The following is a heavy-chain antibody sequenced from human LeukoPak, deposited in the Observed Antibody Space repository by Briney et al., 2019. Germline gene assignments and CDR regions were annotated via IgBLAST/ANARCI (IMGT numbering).Heavy chain of an antibody. Sequence: GASVKVSCKASGYTFTSNYIHWVRQAPGQGLEWMGMIYPRDGSTSYAQKFQGRVTVTRDTSTSTAYMELSSLRSEDTAVYYCARGSFVVVPAAENYYYYGMDVWGQGTTVTVSS. D-gene: IGHD2-2*01. CDR2: IYPRDGST. CDR1: GYTFTSNY. V-gene: IGHV1-46*01. CDR3: ARGSFVVVPAAENYYYYGMDV. J-gene: IGHJ6*02.